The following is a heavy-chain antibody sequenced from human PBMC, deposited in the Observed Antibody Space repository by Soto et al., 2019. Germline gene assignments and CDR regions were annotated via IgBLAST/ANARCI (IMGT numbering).Heavy chain of an antibody. V-gene: IGHV3-23*01. CDR3: AKQRAGYGSGSDTFYFDF. CDR2: LSGSGGTT. J-gene: IGHJ4*02. CDR1: GFIFSTHW. Sequence: PGGSLRLSCEASGFIFSTHWMRWVRQAPGKGLEWVSALSGSGGTTYYADSVRGRFTISRDNSKNTLFLQMSSLRAEDTALYYCAKQRAGYGSGSDTFYFDFWGQGTLVTVS. D-gene: IGHD3-10*01.